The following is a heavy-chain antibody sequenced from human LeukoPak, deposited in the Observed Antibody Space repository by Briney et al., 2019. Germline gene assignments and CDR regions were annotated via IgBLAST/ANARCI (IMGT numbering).Heavy chain of an antibody. CDR1: GFTFSSYS. D-gene: IGHD2-2*01. Sequence: GGSLRLSCAAYGFTFSSYSMHWVRQAPGKGLEWVAFIRYDGSNKYYADSVKGRFTISRDNSTNTLYLQMNSLRAEDTAVYYCARLDRETYWSSTSCYVYWGQGTLVTVSS. CDR3: ARLDRETYWSSTSCYVY. V-gene: IGHV3-30*02. CDR2: IRYDGSNK. J-gene: IGHJ4*02.